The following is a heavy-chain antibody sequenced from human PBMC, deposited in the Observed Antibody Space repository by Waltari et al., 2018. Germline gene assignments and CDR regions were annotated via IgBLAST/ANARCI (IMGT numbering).Heavy chain of an antibody. CDR1: GFSLSTSGVG. J-gene: IGHJ5*02. CDR3: AHRARRIQLGWRVRWFDP. D-gene: IGHD5-18*01. V-gene: IGHV2-5*02. CDR2: IYWDDDK. Sequence: QITLKESGPTLVKPTQTLTLTCTFSGFSLSTSGVGVGWIRQPPGKALEWLALIYWDDDKRYSPSLKSRLTITKDTSKNQVVLTMTNMDPVDTATYYCAHRARRIQLGWRVRWFDPWGQGTLVTVSS.